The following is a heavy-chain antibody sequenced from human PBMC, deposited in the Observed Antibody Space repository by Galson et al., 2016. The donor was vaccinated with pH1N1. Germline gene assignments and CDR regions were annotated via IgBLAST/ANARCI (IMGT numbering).Heavy chain of an antibody. CDR1: GFTFSSFG. Sequence: SLRLSCAASGFTFSSFGMHWVRQAPGKGLEWMAVISYDGSVEYYGDSVKGRFSISRDNSKNTLYLQMNSLRPEDTAVYYCAKESGEDWSGSERYSFDYWGQGALVTVSS. CDR3: AKESGEDWSGSERYSFDY. V-gene: IGHV3-30*18. CDR2: ISYDGSVE. D-gene: IGHD3-3*01. J-gene: IGHJ4*02.